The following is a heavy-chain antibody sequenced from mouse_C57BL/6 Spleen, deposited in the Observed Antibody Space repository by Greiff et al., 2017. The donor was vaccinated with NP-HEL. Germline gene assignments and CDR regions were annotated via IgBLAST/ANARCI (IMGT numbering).Heavy chain of an antibody. CDR2: IYPGSGNT. D-gene: IGHD2-2*01. J-gene: IGHJ3*01. V-gene: IGHV1-66*01. CDR1: GYSFTSYY. CDR3: AKGGLVTTGRVAY. Sequence: QVQLQQSGPELVKPGASVKISCKASGYSFTSYYIHWVKQRPGQGLEWIGWIYPGSGNTKYNEKFKGKATLTADTSSSTAYMQRSSLTSEDSAVYYCAKGGLVTTGRVAYWGQGTLVTVSA.